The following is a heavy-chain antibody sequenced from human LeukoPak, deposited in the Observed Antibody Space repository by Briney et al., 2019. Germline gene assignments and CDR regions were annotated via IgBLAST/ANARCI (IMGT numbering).Heavy chain of an antibody. Sequence: GGSLRLSCTASGFTFGDYTMSWIRQAPGKGLEWVSYISSSSSYTNYADSVKGRFTISRDNAKNSLYLQMNSLRAEDTAVYYCARDHYYGSGSQNWFDPWGQGTLVTVSS. CDR1: GFTFGDYT. CDR3: ARDHYYGSGSQNWFDP. CDR2: ISSSSSYT. J-gene: IGHJ5*02. D-gene: IGHD3-10*01. V-gene: IGHV3-11*06.